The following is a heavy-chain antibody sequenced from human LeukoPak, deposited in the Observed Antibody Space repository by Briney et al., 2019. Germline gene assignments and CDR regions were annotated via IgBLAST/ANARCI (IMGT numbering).Heavy chain of an antibody. Sequence: QSGGSLRLSCAASGFTFSSYEMNWVRQAPGKGLEWVSYISSSGSTIYYADSVKGRFTISRDNAKNSLYLQMNSLRAEDTAVYYCARTVNRDGYHGSDYWGQGTLVTVSS. CDR3: ARTVNRDGYHGSDY. D-gene: IGHD5-24*01. J-gene: IGHJ4*02. CDR1: GFTFSSYE. V-gene: IGHV3-48*03. CDR2: ISSSGSTI.